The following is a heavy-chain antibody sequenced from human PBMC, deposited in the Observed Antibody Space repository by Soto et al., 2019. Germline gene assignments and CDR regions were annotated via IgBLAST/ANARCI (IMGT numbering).Heavy chain of an antibody. CDR2: IYWDDAK. V-gene: IGHV2-5*02. CDR3: VAKGEGDRILDF. CDR1: GFSLNTRGVG. D-gene: IGHD3-16*01. J-gene: IGHJ4*02. Sequence: QITLKESGPTLVKPTQTLTLTCTFSGFSLNTRGVGVGWIRQPPGKALEWLTLIYWDDAKEYSPSLKSRLTITKATSQNQVVLIMTNMDPVDTATYYCVAKGEGDRILDFWGQGALVTVSS.